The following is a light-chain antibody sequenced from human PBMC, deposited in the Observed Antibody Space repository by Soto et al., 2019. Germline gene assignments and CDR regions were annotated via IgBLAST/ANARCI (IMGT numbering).Light chain of an antibody. J-gene: IGKJ1*01. CDR3: QQYVRSPPSWT. CDR2: DAS. V-gene: IGKV3-20*01. CDR1: QSVSSSF. Sequence: ETVLTQSPGTLSLSPGERATLSCRASQSVSSSFLAWYQQKPGQAPRLLIYDASSRATGIPDRFSGRGSGTDFTLTISRLEPEDFAVYYCQQYVRSPPSWTFGQGTKVEI.